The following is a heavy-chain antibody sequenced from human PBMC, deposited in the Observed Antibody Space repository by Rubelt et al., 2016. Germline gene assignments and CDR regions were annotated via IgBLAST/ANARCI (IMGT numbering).Heavy chain of an antibody. CDR3: ARRLDRNWFDP. J-gene: IGHJ5*02. CDR1: GGSISSGGYY. CDR2: IFYSGST. V-gene: IGHV4-61*08. Sequence: QVQLQESGPGLVKPSQTLSLTCTVSGGSISSGGYYWSWIRQHPGKELEWIGYIFYSGSTNYNPSLMVRCTISGDTPKSQLSLKLISVTAADTAVYYCARRLDRNWFDPWGQGTLVTVSS.